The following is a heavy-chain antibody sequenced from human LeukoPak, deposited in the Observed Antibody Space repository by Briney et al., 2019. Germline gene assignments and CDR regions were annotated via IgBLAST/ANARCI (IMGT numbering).Heavy chain of an antibody. CDR3: ARVNVKGFWFGP. CDR1: GYTFTSYY. J-gene: IGHJ5*02. CDR2: INPSGGST. Sequence: ASVKVSCKASGYTFTSYYMHWVRQAPGQGLEWMGIINPSGGSTSYAQKFQGRVTMTRDMSTSTVYMELSSLRSEDTAVYYCARVNVKGFWFGPWGQGTLVTVSS. V-gene: IGHV1-46*01.